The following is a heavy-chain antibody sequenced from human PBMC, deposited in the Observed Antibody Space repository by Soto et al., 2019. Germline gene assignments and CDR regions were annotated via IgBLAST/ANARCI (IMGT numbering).Heavy chain of an antibody. J-gene: IGHJ4*02. Sequence: SETLSLTCTVSGGSISSYYWSWIRQPPGKGLEWIGYIYYSGSTNYNPSLKSRVTISVDTSKNQFSLKLSSVTAADTAVYYCARGRGSSEFDYWGQGTLVTVSS. CDR3: ARGRGSSEFDY. CDR2: IYYSGST. V-gene: IGHV4-59*01. D-gene: IGHD6-6*01. CDR1: GGSISSYY.